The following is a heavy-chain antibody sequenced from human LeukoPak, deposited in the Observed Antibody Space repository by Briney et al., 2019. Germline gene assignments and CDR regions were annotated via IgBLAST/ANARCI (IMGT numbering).Heavy chain of an antibody. CDR1: GYTFTSYD. J-gene: IGHJ5*02. Sequence: ASVEVSCKASGYTFTSYDINWVRQATGQGLEWMGWMNPDSGNTGYAQKFQGRVTMTRNTSISTAYMDLSSLRSEDTAVYYCARMEYYGSGSPNWFDPWGQGTLVTVSS. D-gene: IGHD3-10*01. CDR3: ARMEYYGSGSPNWFDP. V-gene: IGHV1-8*01. CDR2: MNPDSGNT.